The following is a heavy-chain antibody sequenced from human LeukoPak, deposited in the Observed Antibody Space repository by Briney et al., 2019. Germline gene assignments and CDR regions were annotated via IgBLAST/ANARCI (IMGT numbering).Heavy chain of an antibody. V-gene: IGHV3-74*01. CDR1: GFTFGNSW. J-gene: IGHJ3*01. CDR2: INADGSIT. D-gene: IGHD1-14*01. Sequence: GGSLRLSCAASGFTFGNSWVHWVRQAPGKGLVWVSLINADGSITTYADSVKGRFTISRDNARNTLSQQMNSLTIEDTAVYYCVVVVEPPDSDGFDVWGQGTMITVSS. CDR3: VVVVEPPDSDGFDV.